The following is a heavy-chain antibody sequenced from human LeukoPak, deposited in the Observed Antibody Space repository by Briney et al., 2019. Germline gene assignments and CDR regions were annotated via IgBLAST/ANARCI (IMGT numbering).Heavy chain of an antibody. CDR1: GGSISSGSYY. CDR3: ARVTVGATREWN. D-gene: IGHD1-26*01. V-gene: IGHV4-61*02. J-gene: IGHJ4*02. Sequence: SQTLSLTCTVSGGSISSGSYYWSWIRQPAGKGLEWIGRIYTSGSTNYNPSLKSRVTISVDTSKNQFSLKLSSVTAADTAVYYCARVTVGATREWNWGQGTLVTVSS. CDR2: IYTSGST.